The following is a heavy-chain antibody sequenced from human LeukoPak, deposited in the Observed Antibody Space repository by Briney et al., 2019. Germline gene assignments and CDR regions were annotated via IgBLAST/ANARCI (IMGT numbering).Heavy chain of an antibody. V-gene: IGHV3-23*01. CDR3: AKDQGNEDYYYYYMDV. CDR2: ISGSGGST. Sequence: AGGSLRLSCAASGFTFSSYSMNWVRQAPGKGLEWVSAISGSGGSTYYADSVKGQFTISRDNSKNTLYLQMNSLRAEDTAVYYCAKDQGNEDYYYYYMDVWGKGTTVTVSS. CDR1: GFTFSSYS. J-gene: IGHJ6*03.